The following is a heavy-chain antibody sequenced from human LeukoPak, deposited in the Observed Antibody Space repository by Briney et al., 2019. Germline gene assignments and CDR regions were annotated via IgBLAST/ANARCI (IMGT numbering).Heavy chain of an antibody. V-gene: IGHV4-59*08. CDR1: GGSISSYY. CDR2: IYYSGST. D-gene: IGHD3-10*01. Sequence: SETLSLTCTVSGGSISSYYWSWIRQPPGKGQEWIGYIYYSGSTNYNPSLKSRVTISVDTSKNQFSLKLSSVTAADAAVYYCARQDYASGTYRFDYWGQGTLVTVSS. J-gene: IGHJ4*02. CDR3: ARQDYASGTYRFDY.